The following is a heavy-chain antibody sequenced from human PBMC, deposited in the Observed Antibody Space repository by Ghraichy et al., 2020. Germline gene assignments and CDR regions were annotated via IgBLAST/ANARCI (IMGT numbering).Heavy chain of an antibody. CDR1: GFTFSSYA. Sequence: GGSLRLSCAASGFTFSSYAMSWVRQAPGKGLEWVSAISGSGGSTYYADTVKGRFTISRDNSKNTLYLQMNSLRAEDTAVYYCAKDDDENYYDSSGFDLFDIWGQGTMVTVSS. J-gene: IGHJ3*02. CDR3: AKDDDENYYDSSGFDLFDI. CDR2: ISGSGGST. V-gene: IGHV3-23*01. D-gene: IGHD3-22*01.